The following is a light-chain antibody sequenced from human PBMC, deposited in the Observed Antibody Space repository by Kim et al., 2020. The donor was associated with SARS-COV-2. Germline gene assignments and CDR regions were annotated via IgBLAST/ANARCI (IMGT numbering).Light chain of an antibody. Sequence: GQSSTISRTGTNSDVGSYNYVSCYQPHPGKAPTLMIYDVSKRPSGVSNRFSGSQSGNTASLTISGLQAEDEADYSCSSFTSSSTLVFGGGTQLTVL. CDR2: DVS. CDR1: NSDVGSYNY. J-gene: IGLJ3*02. CDR3: SSFTSSSTLV. V-gene: IGLV2-14*03.